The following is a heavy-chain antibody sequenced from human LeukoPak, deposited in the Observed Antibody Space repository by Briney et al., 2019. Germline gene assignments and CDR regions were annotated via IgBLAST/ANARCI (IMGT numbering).Heavy chain of an antibody. Sequence: GGSLRLSCAASGFTFSSYAMSWVRQAPGKRLEWVANMNIDGSEKYYADSAKGRFTISRDNARNSVYLQMNSLRVEDTAVYYCARDPVEWELLLDYWGQGTLVTVSS. J-gene: IGHJ4*02. CDR3: ARDPVEWELLLDY. D-gene: IGHD1-26*01. CDR1: GFTFSSYA. V-gene: IGHV3-7*01. CDR2: MNIDGSEK.